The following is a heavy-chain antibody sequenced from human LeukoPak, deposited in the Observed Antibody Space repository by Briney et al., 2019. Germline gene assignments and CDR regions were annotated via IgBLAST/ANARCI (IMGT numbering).Heavy chain of an antibody. J-gene: IGHJ4*02. Sequence: PSQTLSLICTVSGDPMTRGGYYWSWVRQHPGKGLEWVVFIYHSGTTFYNPSLESRATISVDTSQNQFSLKLTSVTAADTAVYNCARAVDYRNYFNYCSQGTLVTVSS. CDR3: ARAVDYRNYFNY. CDR2: IYHSGTT. CDR1: GDPMTRGGYY. D-gene: IGHD4-11*01. V-gene: IGHV4-31*03.